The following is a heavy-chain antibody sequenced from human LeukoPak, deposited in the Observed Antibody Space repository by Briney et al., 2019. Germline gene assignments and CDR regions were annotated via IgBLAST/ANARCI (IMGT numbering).Heavy chain of an antibody. CDR1: GGSVSSGDYF. V-gene: IGHV4-30-4*01. Sequence: PSETLSLTCTVSGGSVSSGDYFWSWIRQPPGKGLELIAYIYYTGTTCYNPSLKSPVTISVDTSKNQFSLKLNSVTAADTAVYYCARQYYGSEDNWGQGTLVTVSS. CDR3: ARQYYGSEDN. CDR2: IYYTGTT. J-gene: IGHJ4*02. D-gene: IGHD3-10*01.